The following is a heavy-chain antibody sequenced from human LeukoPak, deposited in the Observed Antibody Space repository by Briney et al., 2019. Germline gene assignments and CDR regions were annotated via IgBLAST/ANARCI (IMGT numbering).Heavy chain of an antibody. CDR2: IYTSGST. Sequence: PSQTLPLTCTVSGDSISSGSYYWSWIRQPAGKGLEWIGRIYTSGSTNYNPSLKSRVTISVDTSKNQFSLKLSSVTAADTAVYYCAREASGYDYGYYYYYGMDVWGQGTTVTVSS. V-gene: IGHV4-61*02. CDR1: GDSISSGSYY. J-gene: IGHJ6*02. D-gene: IGHD5-12*01. CDR3: AREASGYDYGYYYYYGMDV.